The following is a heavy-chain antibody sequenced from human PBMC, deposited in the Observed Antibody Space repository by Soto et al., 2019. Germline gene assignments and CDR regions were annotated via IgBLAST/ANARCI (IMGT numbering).Heavy chain of an antibody. Sequence: EVQLLESGGGLVQPGGSLRLSCAASGFTFSSYAMSWVRQAPGKGLEWVSAISGSGGSTYYADSVKGRFTISRDNSKNTLYLPMHSLGAGNTAACCGAHDRSYAFDASAIWGQGTMVTVSS. CDR1: GFTFSSYA. CDR2: ISGSGGST. J-gene: IGHJ3*02. D-gene: IGHD2-2*01. CDR3: AHDRSYAFDASAI. V-gene: IGHV3-23*01.